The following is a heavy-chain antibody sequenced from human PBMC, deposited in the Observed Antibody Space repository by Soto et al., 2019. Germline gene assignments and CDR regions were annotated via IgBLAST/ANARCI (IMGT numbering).Heavy chain of an antibody. CDR3: ARGFIAAAPPDPY. V-gene: IGHV3-33*01. J-gene: IGHJ4*02. D-gene: IGHD6-13*01. CDR1: GFTFSSYG. CDR2: IWYDGSNK. Sequence: PGGSLRLSCAASGFTFSSYGMHWVRQAPGKGLEWVAVIWYDGSNKYYADSVKGRFTISRDNSKNTLYLQMNSLRAEDTALYYCARGFIAAAPPDPYWGQGTLVTVSS.